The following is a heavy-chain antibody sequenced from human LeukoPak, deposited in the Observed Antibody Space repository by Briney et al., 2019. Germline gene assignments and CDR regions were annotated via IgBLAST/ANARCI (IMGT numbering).Heavy chain of an antibody. CDR2: IIPIFGTA. CDR3: ASHDCSSTSCYADYYYYYMDV. J-gene: IGHJ6*03. V-gene: IGHV1-69*06. CDR1: GGTFSSYA. D-gene: IGHD2-2*01. Sequence: GASVKVSCKASGGTFSSYAISWVRQAPGQGLEWMGGIIPIFGTANYAQKFQGRVTITADKSTSTAYMELSSLRSEDTAVYYCASHDCSSTSCYADYYYYYMDVWGKGTTVTVSS.